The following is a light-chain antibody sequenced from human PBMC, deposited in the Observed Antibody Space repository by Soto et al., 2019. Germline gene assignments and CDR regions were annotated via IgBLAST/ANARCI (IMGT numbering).Light chain of an antibody. CDR1: SSDVGGYNY. J-gene: IGLJ1*01. Sequence: QSALTQPPSASGSPGQSVTISCTGTSSDVGGYNYVSWYQQHPGKVPNLMVYEVNKRPSGVPDRFSGSKSGNTASLTVSGLQAEDEGDYYCTSYAGGNNVFGTGTKLTVL. CDR2: EVN. V-gene: IGLV2-8*01. CDR3: TSYAGGNNV.